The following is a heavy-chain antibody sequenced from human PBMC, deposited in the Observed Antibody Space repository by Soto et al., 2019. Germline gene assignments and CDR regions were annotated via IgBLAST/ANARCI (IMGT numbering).Heavy chain of an antibody. D-gene: IGHD6-13*01. V-gene: IGHV3-23*01. CDR3: AKCGYSSTWYWYFDH. Sequence: PGGSLRLSCAASGFTFRSYAVSWVRQAPGKGLEWVSSISGSGGSTYYADFVKGRFTISRDNSKNTLYLQMNNLRAEDTAVYYCAKCGYSSTWYWYFDHWGRGILVTVSS. J-gene: IGHJ2*01. CDR2: ISGSGGST. CDR1: GFTFRSYA.